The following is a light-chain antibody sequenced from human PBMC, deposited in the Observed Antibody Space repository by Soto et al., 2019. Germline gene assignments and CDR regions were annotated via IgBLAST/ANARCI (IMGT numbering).Light chain of an antibody. J-gene: IGKJ1*01. CDR2: AAS. V-gene: IGKV1-8*01. CDR3: QQYYSYPRGT. CDR1: QGISSY. Sequence: AIRMTQSPSSLSASTGDRVTITCRASQGISSYLAWYQQKPGKAPKLLIYAASTLQSGVPSRFSGSGSGTDFTLTISCLQSEDFATYYCQQYYSYPRGTFGQGTKV.